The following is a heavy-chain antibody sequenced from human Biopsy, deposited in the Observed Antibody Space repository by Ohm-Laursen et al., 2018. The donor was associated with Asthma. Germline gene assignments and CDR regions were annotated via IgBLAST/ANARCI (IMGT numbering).Heavy chain of an antibody. D-gene: IGHD3-3*01. CDR1: GFTFRTYS. CDR2: IKHDGSKK. Sequence: GSLRLSCTASGFTFRTYSMSWVRQVPGQGLEWVANIKHDGSKKNHVDSLKGRFTISRDNAKNLLFLQMNSLRAEDTAVYYCARTFHFWSPYHAEHYQLWGQGTLVTVSS. V-gene: IGHV3-7*01. CDR3: ARTFHFWSPYHAEHYQL. J-gene: IGHJ1*01.